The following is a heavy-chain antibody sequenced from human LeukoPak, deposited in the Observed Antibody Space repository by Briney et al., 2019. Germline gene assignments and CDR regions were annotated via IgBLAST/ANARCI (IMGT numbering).Heavy chain of an antibody. CDR1: GGSISSSGYY. V-gene: IGHV4-39*01. CDR3: ARHGTYSSSWFTHPPDY. D-gene: IGHD6-13*01. J-gene: IGHJ4*02. CDR2: IYYSGST. Sequence: SETLSLTCTVSGGSISSSGYYWGWIRQPPGKGLEWIGSIYYSGSTYYNPSLKSRVTISVDTSKNQFSLKLSSVTAADTAVYYCARHGTYSSSWFTHPPDYWGQGTLVTVSS.